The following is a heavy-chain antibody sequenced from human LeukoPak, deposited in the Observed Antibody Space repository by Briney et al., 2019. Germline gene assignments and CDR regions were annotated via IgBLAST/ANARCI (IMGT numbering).Heavy chain of an antibody. CDR2: IYSSVST. J-gene: IGHJ5*02. CDR1: GGSISSNAYY. D-gene: IGHD3-10*01. CDR3: ARGPVVLWFGELLGWFDP. Sequence: SETLSLTCTVSGGSISSNAYYWAWIRQPPGKGLEWIGSIYSSVSTYYNPSLKSRVTISVDTSKNQFSLKLSSVTAADTAVYYCARGPVVLWFGELLGWFDPWGQGTLVTVSS. V-gene: IGHV4-39*07.